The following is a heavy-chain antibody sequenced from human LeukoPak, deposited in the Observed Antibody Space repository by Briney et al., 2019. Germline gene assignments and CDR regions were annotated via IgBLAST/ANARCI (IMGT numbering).Heavy chain of an antibody. Sequence: SETLSLTCAVYGGSFSGYYWSWIRQPPGKGLEWIGEINHSGSTNYNPSLKSRVTISVDTSKNQFSLKLSSVTAADTAVYYRASRGGGNSVPFDYWGQGTLVTVSS. V-gene: IGHV4-34*01. CDR2: INHSGST. J-gene: IGHJ4*02. CDR3: ASRGGGNSVPFDY. CDR1: GGSFSGYY. D-gene: IGHD4-23*01.